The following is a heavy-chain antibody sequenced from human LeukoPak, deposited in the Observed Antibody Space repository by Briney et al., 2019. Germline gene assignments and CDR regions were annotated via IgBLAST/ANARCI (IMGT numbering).Heavy chain of an antibody. CDR2: IKSKTDGWTT. CDR1: GFTFTNAW. Sequence: PGGSLRLSCAASGFTFTNAWMSWVRQAPGKGLEWVGHIKSKTDGWTTDYAAPVKGRFTISRHDSKNTLYLQMNSLKSEDTAVYYCTTFGGPHDYWGQGTLVTVSS. D-gene: IGHD4-23*01. V-gene: IGHV3-15*01. CDR3: TTFGGPHDY. J-gene: IGHJ4*02.